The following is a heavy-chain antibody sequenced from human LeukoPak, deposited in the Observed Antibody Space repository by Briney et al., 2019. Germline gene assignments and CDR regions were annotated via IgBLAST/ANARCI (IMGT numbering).Heavy chain of an antibody. CDR1: GFTFSSYG. CDR3: ARIWNSMFDY. Sequence: GGSLRLSCGASGFTFSSYGMHWVRQAPGKGLEWVAFIRYDGSNKYYADSVKGRFTISRDNSKNTLYLQMNSLRGVDTAVYYCARIWNSMFDYWGQGTLVTVSS. D-gene: IGHD1-7*01. J-gene: IGHJ4*02. V-gene: IGHV3-30*02. CDR2: IRYDGSNK.